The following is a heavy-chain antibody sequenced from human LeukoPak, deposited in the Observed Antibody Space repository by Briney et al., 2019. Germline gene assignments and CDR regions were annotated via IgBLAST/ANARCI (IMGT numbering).Heavy chain of an antibody. D-gene: IGHD4-17*01. CDR3: ARSGDYVFDY. CDR2: VYPGDSDT. Sequence: GESLKISCKGSGYNFAAYWIGWVRQMPGKGLEWMGVVYPGDSDTRYSPSFQGQVTISADESISTAYLQWSSLKASDTAMYYCARSGDYVFDYWGQGTLVTVSS. J-gene: IGHJ4*02. V-gene: IGHV5-51*01. CDR1: GYNFAAYW.